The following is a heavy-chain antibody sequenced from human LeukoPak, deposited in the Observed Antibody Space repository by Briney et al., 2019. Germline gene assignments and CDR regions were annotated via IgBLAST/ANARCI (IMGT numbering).Heavy chain of an antibody. D-gene: IGHD3-10*01. Sequence: GGSLRLSCAASGFTFSSYSMNWVRQAPGKGLEWVSSISSSSSYIYYADSVKGRFTISRDNAKNSLYLQMNSLRAENTAVYYCARAYYYGSGSPSNEGYYYGMDVWGQGTTVTVSS. CDR3: ARAYYYGSGSPSNEGYYYGMDV. CDR1: GFTFSSYS. V-gene: IGHV3-21*01. CDR2: ISSSSSYI. J-gene: IGHJ6*02.